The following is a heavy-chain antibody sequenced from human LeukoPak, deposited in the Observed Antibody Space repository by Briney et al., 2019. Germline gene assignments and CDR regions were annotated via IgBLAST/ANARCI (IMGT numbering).Heavy chain of an antibody. J-gene: IGHJ6*03. CDR1: GFTFSSYG. D-gene: IGHD1-26*01. Sequence: GGSLRLSCAASGFTFSSYGMHWVRQAPGKGLEWVAFIRYDGSNKYYADSVKGRFTISRDNAKSSLYLQMDSLRAGDTAVYYCARDPYSGNYGAYYYYYMDVWGKGTTVTISS. V-gene: IGHV3-30*02. CDR3: ARDPYSGNYGAYYYYYMDV. CDR2: IRYDGSNK.